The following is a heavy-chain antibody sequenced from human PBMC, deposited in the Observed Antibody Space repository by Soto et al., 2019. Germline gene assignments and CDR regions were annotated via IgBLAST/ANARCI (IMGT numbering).Heavy chain of an antibody. Sequence: PSETLSLTCTVSGGSISSSSYYCGWIRQPPGKGLEWIGSIYYRGNTYYNPSLKSRVTISVDTSKNQFSLKLSSVTAADTAVYYCAREGGGYCSGGSCQVDYWGQGTLVTVSS. J-gene: IGHJ4*02. V-gene: IGHV4-39*02. D-gene: IGHD2-15*01. CDR3: AREGGGYCSGGSCQVDY. CDR2: IYYRGNT. CDR1: GGSISSSSYY.